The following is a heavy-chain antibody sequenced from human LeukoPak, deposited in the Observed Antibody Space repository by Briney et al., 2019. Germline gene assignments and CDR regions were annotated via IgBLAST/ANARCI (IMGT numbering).Heavy chain of an antibody. Sequence: ASVKVSCKASGYTFTGYYMHWVRQAPGQGLEWMGWINPNSGGTNYAQKFQGRVTMTRDTSISTAYMELSRLRSDDTAVYYCARVSLLAAAGTVLFDYWGQGTLVTVSS. CDR1: GYTFTGYY. V-gene: IGHV1-2*02. CDR3: ARVSLLAAAGTVLFDY. CDR2: INPNSGGT. D-gene: IGHD6-13*01. J-gene: IGHJ4*02.